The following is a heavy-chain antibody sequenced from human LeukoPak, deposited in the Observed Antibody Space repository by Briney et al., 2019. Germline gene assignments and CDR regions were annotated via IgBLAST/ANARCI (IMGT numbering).Heavy chain of an antibody. V-gene: IGHV3-21*01. CDR3: ARKWGCSGGRCYSTGGFDY. Sequence: GGSLRLSCAASGFTFSSYSMNWVRQAPGKGLEWVSSISSSSSYIYYADSVKGRFTFSRANAKNSPYLQMNMLRAEDTAVFYWARKWGCSGGRCYSTGGFDYWGQGTLVTVSS. CDR2: ISSSSSYI. D-gene: IGHD2-15*01. CDR1: GFTFSSYS. J-gene: IGHJ4*02.